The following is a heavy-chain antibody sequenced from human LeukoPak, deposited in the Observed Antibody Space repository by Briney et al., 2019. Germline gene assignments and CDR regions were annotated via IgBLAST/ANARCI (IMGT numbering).Heavy chain of an antibody. CDR1: GYTFTSYA. V-gene: IGHV7-4-1*02. D-gene: IGHD4-23*01. J-gene: IGHJ4*02. Sequence: ASLKVSCKASGYTFTSYAMNWVRQAPGQGLEWMGWINTDTGNPMYAQGFTGRFVFSLDTSVSTAYLQISSLKAEDTAVYYCASAAGGLTGGNLAFTFDYWGQGTLVTVSS. CDR2: INTDTGNP. CDR3: ASAAGGLTGGNLAFTFDY.